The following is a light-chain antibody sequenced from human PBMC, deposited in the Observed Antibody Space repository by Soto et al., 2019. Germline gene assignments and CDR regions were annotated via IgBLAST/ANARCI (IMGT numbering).Light chain of an antibody. J-gene: IGKJ2*01. V-gene: IGKV3-15*01. CDR1: QSVTYN. Sequence: EIVMTQSPATLSVSPGETATLSCRASQSVTYNLAWYQQKPGQGPRLLIYGAFTRATGIPARFSGSGSGTEFTLTISSLQSEDFAVYYCQQYKNWPYTFGQGTKLEIK. CDR3: QQYKNWPYT. CDR2: GAF.